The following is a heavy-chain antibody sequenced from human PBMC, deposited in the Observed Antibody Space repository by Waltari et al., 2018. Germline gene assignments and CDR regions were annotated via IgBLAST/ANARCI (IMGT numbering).Heavy chain of an antibody. Sequence: QLVQSGAEVKKPGTSVKVSCKASGFTFTSSAMQLVRQARGQRLEWIGWIVVGSGNTNYAQKFQGRVTITADKSTSTAYMELSSLRSEDTAVYYCARTPSAGRGLFDYWGQGTLVTVSS. CDR3: ARTPSAGRGLFDY. J-gene: IGHJ4*02. CDR2: IVVGSGNT. CDR1: GFTFTSSA. D-gene: IGHD3-10*01. V-gene: IGHV1-58*02.